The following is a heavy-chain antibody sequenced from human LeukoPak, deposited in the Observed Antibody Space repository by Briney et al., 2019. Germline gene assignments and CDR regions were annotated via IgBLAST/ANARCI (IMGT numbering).Heavy chain of an antibody. J-gene: IGHJ4*02. CDR2: IKQDGSEK. V-gene: IGHV3-7*01. CDR3: ARSQQLGY. Sequence: PGGSLRLSCAASGFTFSSYWMSWVRQAPGKGLEWVANIKQDGSEKNYVDSVKGRFTTSRDNAKNALYLQMNSLRAGDTAVYYCARSQQLGYWGQGALVTVSS. D-gene: IGHD6-13*01. CDR1: GFTFSSYW.